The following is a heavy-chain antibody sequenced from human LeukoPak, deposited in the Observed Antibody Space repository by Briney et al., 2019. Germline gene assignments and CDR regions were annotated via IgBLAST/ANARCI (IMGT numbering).Heavy chain of an antibody. V-gene: IGHV3-30*18. Sequence: GGSLRLSCAASGFTFSSYGMHWVRQAPGKGLEWVAVISYDGSNKYYADSVKGRFTISRDNSKNTLYLQMNSLRAEDTAVYYCAKDRYCSSTSCYMNEGLSGDYWGQGTLVTVSS. CDR2: ISYDGSNK. D-gene: IGHD2-2*02. CDR1: GFTFSSYG. CDR3: AKDRYCSSTSCYMNEGLSGDY. J-gene: IGHJ4*02.